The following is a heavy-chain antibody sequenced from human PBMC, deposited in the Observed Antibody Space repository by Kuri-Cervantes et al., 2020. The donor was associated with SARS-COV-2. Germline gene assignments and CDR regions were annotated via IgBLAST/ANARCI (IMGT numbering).Heavy chain of an antibody. CDR1: GGSISSGGYS. CDR3: ARPRDSSGYEGWFDP. CDR2: IYHSGST. V-gene: IGHV4-30-2*01. Sequence: LRLSCAVSGGSISSGGYSWSWIRQPPGKGLEWIGYIYHSGSTNYNPSLKSRVTISVDESKNQFSLKLSSVTAADTAVYYCARPRDSSGYEGWFDPWGQGTLVTVSS. D-gene: IGHD3-22*01. J-gene: IGHJ5*02.